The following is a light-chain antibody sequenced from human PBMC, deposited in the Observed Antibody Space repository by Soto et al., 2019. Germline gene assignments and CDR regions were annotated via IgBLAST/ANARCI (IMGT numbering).Light chain of an antibody. CDR3: QQYNDWPPLT. V-gene: IGKV3-15*01. Sequence: EIMMTQSPATLSVSPGERATLSCRASQSVSNNLAWYQQKPGQVPRLLIYYASTRATGIPARFSGSGSGTEFTLTISSLQSEDFALYYCQQYNDWPPLTFGQGTRLEIK. J-gene: IGKJ5*01. CDR1: QSVSNN. CDR2: YAS.